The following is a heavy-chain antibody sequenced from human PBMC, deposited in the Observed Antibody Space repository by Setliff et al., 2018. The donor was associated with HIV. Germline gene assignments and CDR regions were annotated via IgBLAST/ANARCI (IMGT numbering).Heavy chain of an antibody. CDR1: GFTFSDHY. CDR2: ARKKVNSYTT. Sequence: GESLKISCAVSGFTFSDHYMDWVRQAPGKGLEWVARARKKVNSYTTEYAASVKGRFIISRDDSKNSLYLQMNSLKTEDTAVYYCARVAVVVPAAMDFWGQGTLVTVSS. CDR3: ARVAVVVPAAMDF. J-gene: IGHJ4*02. D-gene: IGHD2-2*01. V-gene: IGHV3-72*01.